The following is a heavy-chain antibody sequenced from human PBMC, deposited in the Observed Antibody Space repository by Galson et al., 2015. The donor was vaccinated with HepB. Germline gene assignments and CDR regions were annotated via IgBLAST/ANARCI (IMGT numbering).Heavy chain of an antibody. CDR1: GDSVSSNSAA. CDR3: ARGARSNWGFDP. V-gene: IGHV6-1*01. Sequence: CAISGDSVSSNSAAWNWIRQSPSRGLEWLGRTYYRSKWYNDYAVSVKSRITINPDTSKNQFSLQLNSVTPGDTAVYYCARGARSNWGFDPWGQGTLVTVSS. D-gene: IGHD1-1*01. J-gene: IGHJ5*02. CDR2: TYYRSKWYN.